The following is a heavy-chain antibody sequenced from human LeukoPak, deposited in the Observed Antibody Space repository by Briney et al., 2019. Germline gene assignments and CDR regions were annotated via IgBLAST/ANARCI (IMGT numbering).Heavy chain of an antibody. Sequence: GRSLRLSCAASGFTFSNYAMSWVRQAPGKGLEWVSAISGSGGSTNYADSVKGRFTISRDNSKNTLYLKMNSLRAEDTAVYYCAKGPRAVPGKFDYWGQGTLVTVSS. J-gene: IGHJ4*02. CDR1: GFTFSNYA. D-gene: IGHD6-19*01. CDR2: ISGSGGST. V-gene: IGHV3-23*01. CDR3: AKGPRAVPGKFDY.